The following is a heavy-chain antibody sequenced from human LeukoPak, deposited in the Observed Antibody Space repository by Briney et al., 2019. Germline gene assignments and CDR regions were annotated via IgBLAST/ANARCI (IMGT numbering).Heavy chain of an antibody. V-gene: IGHV3-9*01. CDR2: ISWNSGSI. Sequence: GGSLRLSCAASGFTFDDYAMHWVWQAPGKGLEWVSGISWNSGSIGYADSVKGRFTISRDNAKNSLYLQMNSLRAKDTALYYCAKDNAYYYGSGSYDYWGQGTLVTVSS. J-gene: IGHJ4*02. CDR3: AKDNAYYYGSGSYDY. D-gene: IGHD3-10*01. CDR1: GFTFDDYA.